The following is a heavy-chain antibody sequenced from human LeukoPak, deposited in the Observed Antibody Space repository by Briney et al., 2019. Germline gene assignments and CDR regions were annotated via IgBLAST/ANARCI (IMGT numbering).Heavy chain of an antibody. CDR1: GLTVSSNY. V-gene: IGHV3-53*01. D-gene: IGHD3-22*01. CDR2: IYSGGST. CDR3: ARSYYYDSSGDAFDI. J-gene: IGHJ3*02. Sequence: GGSLRLSCAASGLTVSSNYMSWVRQAPGKGLEWVSVIYSGGSTYYADSVKGRFTISRDNSKNTLYLQMNSLRAEDTAVYYCARSYYYDSSGDAFDIWGQGTMVTVSS.